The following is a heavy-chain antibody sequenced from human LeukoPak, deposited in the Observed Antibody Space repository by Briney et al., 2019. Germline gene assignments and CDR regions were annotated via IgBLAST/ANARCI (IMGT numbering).Heavy chain of an antibody. V-gene: IGHV3-48*02. J-gene: IGHJ4*02. CDR1: EFTFRTYS. CDR3: ARAPFGVYSGSYWDY. Sequence: GGSLRLSCAVSEFTFRTYSMNWVRQAPGKGLEWVSYISSGSSTISYADSVKGRFTISRDNAKNSLYLQMNSLRDEDTAVYYCARAPFGVYSGSYWDYWGQGTLVTVSS. D-gene: IGHD1-26*01. CDR2: ISSGSSTI.